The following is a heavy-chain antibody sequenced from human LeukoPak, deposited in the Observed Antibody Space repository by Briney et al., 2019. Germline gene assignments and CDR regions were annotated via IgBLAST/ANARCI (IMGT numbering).Heavy chain of an antibody. CDR1: GGSFSGYY. D-gene: IGHD2-2*02. Sequence: SETLSLTCAVYGGSFSGYYWSWIRQPPGKGLEWIGEINHSGSTNYNPSLKSRVTISVDTSKNQFSLKLSSVTAADTAVYYCARNGYRSSTSCYTYAPDYWGQGTLVTVSS. CDR2: INHSGST. CDR3: ARNGYRSSTSCYTYAPDY. J-gene: IGHJ4*02. V-gene: IGHV4-34*01.